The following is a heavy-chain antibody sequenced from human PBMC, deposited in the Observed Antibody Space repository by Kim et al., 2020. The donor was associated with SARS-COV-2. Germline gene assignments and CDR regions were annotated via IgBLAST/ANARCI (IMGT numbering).Heavy chain of an antibody. Sequence: GGSLRLSCAASGFTFSSYGMHWVRQAPGKGLEWVAVISYDGSNKYYADSVKGRFTISRDNSKNTLYLQMNSLRAEDTAVYYCAKDSHSYTYFDYWGQGTLVTVSS. CDR1: GFTFSSYG. CDR2: ISYDGSNK. J-gene: IGHJ4*02. CDR3: AKDSHSYTYFDY. D-gene: IGHD5-18*01. V-gene: IGHV3-30*18.